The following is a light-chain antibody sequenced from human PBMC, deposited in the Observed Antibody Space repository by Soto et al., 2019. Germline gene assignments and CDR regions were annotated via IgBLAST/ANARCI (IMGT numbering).Light chain of an antibody. J-gene: IGLJ3*02. CDR3: VLYLGSGISV. Sequence: QAVVTQEPSFSVSPGGTVTLTCGLSSGSVSTSYYPSWYQQTPGQAPRTLIYSTNTRSSGVPDRFSGSILGNKAALTITGAQADDDSDYYCVLYLGSGISVFGGGTKVTV. CDR2: STN. CDR1: SGSVSTSYY. V-gene: IGLV8-61*01.